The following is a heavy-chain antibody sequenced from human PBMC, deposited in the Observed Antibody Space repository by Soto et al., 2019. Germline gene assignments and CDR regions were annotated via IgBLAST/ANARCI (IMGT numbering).Heavy chain of an antibody. CDR1: GFTFSSYA. Sequence: EVQLLESGGDLVQPGGSLRLSCAASGFTFSSYAMSWVRQAPGKGLEWVSTISGRGDDTYYTDSVKGRFTISRDNSKNTLYVHMNSLTSEDTAVQHCARAQPTYSSSYFDYWGQGTLVTVTS. V-gene: IGHV3-23*01. CDR3: ARAQPTYSSSYFDY. D-gene: IGHD3-22*01. CDR2: ISGRGDDT. J-gene: IGHJ4*02.